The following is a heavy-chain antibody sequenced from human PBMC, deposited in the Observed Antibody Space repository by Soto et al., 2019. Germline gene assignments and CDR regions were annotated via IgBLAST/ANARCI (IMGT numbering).Heavy chain of an antibody. CDR3: STVSRMKRPF. CDR1: GYTLTELF. Sequence: ASVKVSRKVSGYTLTELFMHWVRQAAGKELEWMGGFDPEDGETIYSQKFQGRVTMTEDTSTDTAYMERSSLRSEDTAVYYCSTVSRMKRPFWGQGTLVTVSA. CDR2: FDPEDGET. D-gene: IGHD1-1*01. J-gene: IGHJ4*02. V-gene: IGHV1-24*01.